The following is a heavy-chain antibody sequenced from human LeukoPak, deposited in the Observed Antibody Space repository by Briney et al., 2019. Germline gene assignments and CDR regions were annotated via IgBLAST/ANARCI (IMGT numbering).Heavy chain of an antibody. D-gene: IGHD1-26*01. CDR1: GFTFSIYC. CDR2: ISSSSSTI. CDR3: ARFRSGSYFDY. Sequence: GRTLSLSRAVSGFTFSIYCMNCVPQASGKGLEGVSYISSSSSTIYYADSVKGRFTISRDNAKNSVYLQMNSLRAEDTAVYYCARFRSGSYFDYWGQGTLVTVSS. J-gene: IGHJ4*02. V-gene: IGHV3-48*01.